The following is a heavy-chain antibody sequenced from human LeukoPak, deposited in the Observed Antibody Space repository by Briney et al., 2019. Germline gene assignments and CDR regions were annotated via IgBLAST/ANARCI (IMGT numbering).Heavy chain of an antibody. J-gene: IGHJ4*02. CDR3: ATSRDAPMET. CDR1: GFISGFTFSNYW. CDR2: IKEDGSAE. Sequence: GGSLRLSCAASGFISGFTFSNYWMSWVRQAPGKGLEWVANIKEDGSAEFYVDSVKGRFTISRDNAKNSLYLQMNSLRAEDTAVYYCATSRDAPMETGGQGTLVTVSS. D-gene: IGHD5-18*01. V-gene: IGHV3-7*01.